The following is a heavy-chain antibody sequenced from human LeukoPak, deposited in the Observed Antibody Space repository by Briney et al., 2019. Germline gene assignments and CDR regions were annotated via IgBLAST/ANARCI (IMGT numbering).Heavy chain of an antibody. V-gene: IGHV1-3*01. D-gene: IGHD1-26*01. CDR3: ARDSGSGNNDY. J-gene: IGHJ4*02. Sequence: ASVKVSCKASGYTFTSYAIHWVRQAPGQRLEWMGWISASNGNTKYSQNFQGRVTFISNTSATTAFMELSSLRSEDAAVYYCARDSGSGNNDYWGQGTLVTASS. CDR2: ISASNGNT. CDR1: GYTFTSYA.